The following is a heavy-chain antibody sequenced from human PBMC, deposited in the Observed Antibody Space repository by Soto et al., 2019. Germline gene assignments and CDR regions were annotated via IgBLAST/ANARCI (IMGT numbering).Heavy chain of an antibody. V-gene: IGHV1-18*01. D-gene: IGHD3-10*01. CDR3: ARLQPDYYGSGSYYNARDY. CDR1: GYTFTSYG. J-gene: IGHJ4*02. Sequence: ASVKVSCKASGYTFTSYGISWVRQAPGQGLEWMGWISAYNGNTNYAQKLQGRVTMTTDTSTSTAYMELRSLRSDDTAVYYCARLQPDYYGSGSYYNARDYWGQGTLVTVSS. CDR2: ISAYNGNT.